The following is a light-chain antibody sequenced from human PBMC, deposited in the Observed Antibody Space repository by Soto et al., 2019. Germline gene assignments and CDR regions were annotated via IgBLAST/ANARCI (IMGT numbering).Light chain of an antibody. V-gene: IGLV1-40*01. CDR1: SSNIGAGSD. J-gene: IGLJ1*01. CDR2: ANI. CDR3: QSYVYSLSAYV. Sequence: QSVLTQPPSVSGAPGQRVTISCTGSSSNIGAGSDVHWYQQLPGTVPKLLIFANINRPSGVPDRFSASKSGASASLAITGLEADDGADYYCQSYVYSLSAYVFGTGTKLTVL.